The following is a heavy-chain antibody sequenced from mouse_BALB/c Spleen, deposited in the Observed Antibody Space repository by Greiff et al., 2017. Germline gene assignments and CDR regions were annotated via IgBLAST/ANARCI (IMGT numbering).Heavy chain of an antibody. J-gene: IGHJ4*01. CDR2: IWSGGST. V-gene: IGHV2-5-1*01. CDR3: AKKSLYYGRSSSYAMDN. Sequence: VQLQQSGPSLVQPSQSLSITCTVSGFSLTSYGVHWVRQSPGKGLEWLGVIWSGGSTDYNAAFMSRLSITKDNSKSQVFFKMNSLQADDTAIYYCAKKSLYYGRSSSYAMDNWGQGTSGT. CDR1: GFSLTSYG. D-gene: IGHD1-1*01.